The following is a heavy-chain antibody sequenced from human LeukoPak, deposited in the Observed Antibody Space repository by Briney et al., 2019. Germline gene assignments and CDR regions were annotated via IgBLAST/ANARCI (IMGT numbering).Heavy chain of an antibody. V-gene: IGHV4-61*01. CDR3: ASREDGDYSRY. D-gene: IGHD4-17*01. Sequence: SETLSLTCTVSGGSISSGSYYWSWIRQPPGKGLEWIGYIYYSGSTNYNPSLKSRVTISVDTSKNQFSLKLSSVTAADTAVYYCASREDGDYSRYWGQGTLVTVSS. J-gene: IGHJ4*02. CDR2: IYYSGST. CDR1: GGSISSGSYY.